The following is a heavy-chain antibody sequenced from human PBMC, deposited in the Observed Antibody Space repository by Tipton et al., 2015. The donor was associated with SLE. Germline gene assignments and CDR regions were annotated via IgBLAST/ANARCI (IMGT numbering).Heavy chain of an antibody. CDR1: GFTFSSYE. Sequence: GSLRLSCAASGFTFSSYEMNWVRQAPGKGLEWVSYISSSGSTIYYADSVKGRFTISRDNAKNSLYLQMNSLRAEDTAVYYCAGSGIAAAVGYWGQGTLVTVSS. CDR3: AGSGIAAAVGY. J-gene: IGHJ4*02. V-gene: IGHV3-48*03. D-gene: IGHD6-13*01. CDR2: ISSSGSTI.